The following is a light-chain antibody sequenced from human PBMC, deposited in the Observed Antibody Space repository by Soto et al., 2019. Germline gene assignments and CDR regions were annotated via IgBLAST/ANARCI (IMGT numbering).Light chain of an antibody. V-gene: IGKV3-15*01. CDR1: QSVSYN. J-gene: IGKJ4*01. CDR2: GAF. Sequence: DIVMTQSPATLSVSPGERATLSCRASQSVSYNLAWYQQKPGQGPRLLIYGAFTRATGIPARFSGSGSGTEFTLTISSLQSEDFAVYYCQQYKNWPPLTFGGGTKVEIK. CDR3: QQYKNWPPLT.